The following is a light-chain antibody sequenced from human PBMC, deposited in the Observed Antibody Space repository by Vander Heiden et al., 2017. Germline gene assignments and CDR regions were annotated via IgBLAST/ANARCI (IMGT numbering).Light chain of an antibody. Sequence: EIVVTPSPATLSVSPGDRATLSCRASQSGSSNLDWYKHKRGQAPRLLIYGASTMGTGVPARFTGSGYRTEFTLTISSLQTEESAVYSCHQRYKWPPRTFGQGTKVEI. CDR2: GAS. CDR3: HQRYKWPPRT. V-gene: IGKV3-15*01. CDR1: QSGSSN. J-gene: IGKJ1*01.